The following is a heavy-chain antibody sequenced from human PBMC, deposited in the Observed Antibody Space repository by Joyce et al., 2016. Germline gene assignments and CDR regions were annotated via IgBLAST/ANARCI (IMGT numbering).Heavy chain of an antibody. Sequence: EVQLVQSGAEVKKPGESLRISCKGSGYSFTSYWINWVRQRPGKGLEWMGRIDPSDSYTNYSPSFQGHVTISADKSISTAYLQWSSLKASDTAMYYCARPRYCSGGSCLNWFDPWGQGTLVTVSS. J-gene: IGHJ5*02. V-gene: IGHV5-10-1*01. CDR1: GYSFTSYW. D-gene: IGHD2-15*01. CDR3: ARPRYCSGGSCLNWFDP. CDR2: IDPSDSYT.